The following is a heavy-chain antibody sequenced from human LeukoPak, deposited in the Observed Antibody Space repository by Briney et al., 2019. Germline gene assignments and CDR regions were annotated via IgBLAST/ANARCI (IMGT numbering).Heavy chain of an antibody. J-gene: IGHJ4*02. CDR3: ARDYWQQLVPECFDY. CDR2: INPNSGGT. V-gene: IGHV1-2*02. Sequence: ASVKVSCKASGYTFTGYYMHWVRQAPGQGLEWMGWINPNSGGTNYAQKFQGRVTMTRDTSISTAYMELSRLRSDDTAVYYCARDYWQQLVPECFDYWGQGTLATVSS. CDR1: GYTFTGYY. D-gene: IGHD6-13*01.